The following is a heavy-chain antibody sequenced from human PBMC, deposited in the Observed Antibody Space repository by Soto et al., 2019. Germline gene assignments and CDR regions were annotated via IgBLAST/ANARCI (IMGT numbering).Heavy chain of an antibody. J-gene: IGHJ6*03. V-gene: IGHV3-64*07. CDR1: GFIFSNYG. CDR3: ARSAKFDRLNYHHYYMDV. CDR2: ISNNGGST. D-gene: IGHD3-9*01. Sequence: EVQLGESGGGLVQPGGSLRLSCAASGFIFSNYGMHWVRQAPGKGLEYVSAISNNGGSTYYVDSVKGRFTVSRDNSKNTLYLPMGNLRAEDMAVYYCARSAKFDRLNYHHYYMDVWGKGTTVIVSS.